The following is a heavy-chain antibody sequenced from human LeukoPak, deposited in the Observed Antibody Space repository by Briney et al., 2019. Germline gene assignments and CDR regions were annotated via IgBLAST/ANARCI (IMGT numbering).Heavy chain of an antibody. CDR1: GGSISSSSYY. V-gene: IGHV4-39*01. CDR3: ARHATLYYYGSGSYYTYFDY. Sequence: PSETLSLTCTVSGGSISSSSYYWGWIRQPPGKGLEWIGSMHYSGSTYYNPSLKSRVTISVDTSKSQFSLKLSSVTAADTAVYYCARHATLYYYGSGSYYTYFDYWGQGTLVTVSS. D-gene: IGHD3-10*01. J-gene: IGHJ4*02. CDR2: MHYSGST.